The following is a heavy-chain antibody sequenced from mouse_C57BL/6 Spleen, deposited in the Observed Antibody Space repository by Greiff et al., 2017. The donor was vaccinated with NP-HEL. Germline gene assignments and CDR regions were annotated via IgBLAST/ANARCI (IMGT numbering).Heavy chain of an antibody. CDR2: INPGSGGT. CDR3: ARRGLRQNAMYY. Sequence: VQLQQSGAELVRPGTSVKVSCKASGYAFTNYLIEWVKQRPGQGLEWIGVINPGSGGTNYNEKFKGKATLTADKSSSTAYMQLSSLTSEDSAVYFCARRGLRQNAMYYWGQGASVTVSS. V-gene: IGHV1-54*01. J-gene: IGHJ4*01. D-gene: IGHD2-4*01. CDR1: GYAFTNYL.